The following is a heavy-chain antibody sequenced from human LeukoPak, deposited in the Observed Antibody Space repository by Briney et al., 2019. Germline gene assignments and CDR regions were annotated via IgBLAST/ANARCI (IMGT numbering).Heavy chain of an antibody. D-gene: IGHD6-19*01. CDR3: ARVISYISGWYLSFDH. CDR1: GGSISSGSYY. CDR2: IYSSGST. Sequence: SETLSLTCTVSGGSISSGSYYWSWIRQPAGKGLEWIGRIYSSGSTNYNPSLKSRVTMSVDTSKKQFSLKLSSVTAADTAVYYCARVISYISGWYLSFDHWGQGTLVTVSS. J-gene: IGHJ4*02. V-gene: IGHV4-61*02.